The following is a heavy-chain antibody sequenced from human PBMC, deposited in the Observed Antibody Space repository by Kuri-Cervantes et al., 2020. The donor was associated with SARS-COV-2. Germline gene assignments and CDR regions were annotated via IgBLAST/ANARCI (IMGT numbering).Heavy chain of an antibody. Sequence: ASVKVSCKVSGYTLTELSMHWVRQAPGKGLEWMGGFDPEDGETIYAQKFQGRVTMTEDTSTDTAYMELSSLRSEDTAVYYCATYPANRGKGGAFDIWGQGTMVTVSS. J-gene: IGHJ3*02. CDR2: FDPEDGET. V-gene: IGHV1-24*01. D-gene: IGHD7-27*01. CDR1: GYTLTELS. CDR3: ATYPANRGKGGAFDI.